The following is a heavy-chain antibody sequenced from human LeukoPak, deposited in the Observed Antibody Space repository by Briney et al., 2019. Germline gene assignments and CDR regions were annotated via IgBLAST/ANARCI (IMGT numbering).Heavy chain of an antibody. CDR2: ISAYNGNT. D-gene: IGHD2-15*01. V-gene: IGHV1-18*01. CDR1: GYTFTSYG. J-gene: IGHJ4*02. CDR3: ARAYQSGSTGYCSGGSCHDY. Sequence: GASVKVSCKASGYTFTSYGISWVRQAPGQGLEWMGWISAYNGNTNYAQKLQGRVTMTTDTSTSTAYVELRSLRSDDTAVYYCARAYQSGSTGYCSGGSCHDYWGQGTLVTVSS.